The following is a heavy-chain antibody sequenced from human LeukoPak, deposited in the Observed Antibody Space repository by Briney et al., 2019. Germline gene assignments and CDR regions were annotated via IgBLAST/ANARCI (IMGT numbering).Heavy chain of an antibody. CDR3: ARGHYYAMDV. V-gene: IGHV3-74*01. J-gene: IGHJ6*02. Sequence: PGGSLRLSCAASAFTFSSYWMHWVRQAPGKGLVWVSRIDNVGSSTTYADSVKGRFTISRDNGKNTLYLQMNSLRAEDTAVYYCARGHYYAMDVWGQGTTVTV. CDR2: IDNVGSST. CDR1: AFTFSSYW.